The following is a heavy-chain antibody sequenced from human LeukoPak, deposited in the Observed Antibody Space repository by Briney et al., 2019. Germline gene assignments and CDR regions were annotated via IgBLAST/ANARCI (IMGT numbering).Heavy chain of an antibody. J-gene: IGHJ4*02. D-gene: IGHD2-15*01. Sequence: PSETLSLTCTVSGGSISSYYWSWIRQPPGKGLEWIGYIYYSGSTSYNPSLKSRVTISVDTSKKQFSLKLSSVTAADTAVYYCARHRGAYCSGGDCYSSYYFDSWGQGTLVTVSS. CDR2: IYYSGST. CDR3: ARHRGAYCSGGDCYSSYYFDS. V-gene: IGHV4-59*08. CDR1: GGSISSYY.